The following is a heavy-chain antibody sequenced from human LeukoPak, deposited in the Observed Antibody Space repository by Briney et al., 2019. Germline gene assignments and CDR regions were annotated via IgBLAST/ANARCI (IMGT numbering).Heavy chain of an antibody. CDR3: AKVSLRNYGEPGDFQH. J-gene: IGHJ1*01. D-gene: IGHD4-17*01. Sequence: GGSLRLSCAASGFTFDDYAMHWVRQAPGKGLEWVSGISWNSGSIGYADSVKGRFTISRDNAKNSLYLQMNSLRAEDTALYYCAKVSLRNYGEPGDFQHWGQGTLVTVSS. CDR2: ISWNSGSI. CDR1: GFTFDDYA. V-gene: IGHV3-9*01.